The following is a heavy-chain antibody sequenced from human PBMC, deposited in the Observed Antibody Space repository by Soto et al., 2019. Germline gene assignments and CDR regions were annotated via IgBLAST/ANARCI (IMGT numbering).Heavy chain of an antibody. CDR3: VRSGHSFGGVM. Sequence: QVQLQEWGPGLVKPSETLSLTCTVSVASRTNYTGGWARKPPGKGLEWMGYMYYSGGSNSNPSLKGRVTISVDTSKNQISLKLTSVTAADTAVYYCVRSGHSFGGVMWGQGTLVTVSS. CDR1: VASRTNYT. D-gene: IGHD3-16*01. V-gene: IGHV4-59*01. CDR2: MYYSGGS. J-gene: IGHJ4*02.